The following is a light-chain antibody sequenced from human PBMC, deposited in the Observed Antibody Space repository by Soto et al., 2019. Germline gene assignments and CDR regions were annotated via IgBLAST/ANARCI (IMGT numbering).Light chain of an antibody. CDR1: SSDVSGYNF. J-gene: IGLJ1*01. Sequence: QSVLTQPASVSGSPGQSITISCTGTSSDVSGYNFVSWYQHHPGKAPKLMIYDVNNRPSGVSNRFSGSKSGNTASLTISGLQAEDEADYYCSSYRSGDTLVFGTGTRSPS. CDR2: DVN. CDR3: SSYRSGDTLV. V-gene: IGLV2-14*03.